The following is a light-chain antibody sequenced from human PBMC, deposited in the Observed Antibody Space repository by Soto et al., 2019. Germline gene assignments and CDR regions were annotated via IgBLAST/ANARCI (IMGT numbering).Light chain of an antibody. J-gene: IGLJ2*01. CDR2: GNT. Sequence: QSVLTQPPSVSGAPGQRVTFSCTGTSSNIGAGYDVHWYQHLPGAVPKLLIYGNTNRPSGVPDRFSASKSGTSAFLAITGLQSEDEAYYYGQSFDIRVHVIFGGGTKLTVL. CDR3: QSFDIRVHVI. V-gene: IGLV1-40*01. CDR1: SSNIGAGYD.